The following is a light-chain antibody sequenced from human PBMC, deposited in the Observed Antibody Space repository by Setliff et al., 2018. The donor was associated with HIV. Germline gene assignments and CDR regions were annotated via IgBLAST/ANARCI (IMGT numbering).Light chain of an antibody. Sequence: QSVLTQPASVSGSPGQSITISCTGTSSDVGGYNYVSWYKQHSGKAPKPLIFGVSNRPSGVSDRFSGSKSGNTASLTISGLQAEDEADYYCSSYTTSSTLYYVFGPGTKVTVL. V-gene: IGLV2-14*01. CDR1: SSDVGGYNY. CDR3: SSYTTSSTLYYV. CDR2: GVS. J-gene: IGLJ1*01.